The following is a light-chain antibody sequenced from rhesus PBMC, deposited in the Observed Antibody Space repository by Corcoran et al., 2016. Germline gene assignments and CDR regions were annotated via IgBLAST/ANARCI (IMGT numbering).Light chain of an antibody. V-gene: IGKV1-66*01. CDR1: QGINHY. CDR2: YAS. J-gene: IGKJ1*01. CDR3: QQYNNSPWT. Sequence: DIQLTQSPSSLSASVGDRVTITCRASQGINHYLSWYQQKPGKAPKPLIYYASNLETGVPSRFSGSGSWTDYTLTISSLQPEDIATYYCQQYNNSPWTFGQGTKVEIK.